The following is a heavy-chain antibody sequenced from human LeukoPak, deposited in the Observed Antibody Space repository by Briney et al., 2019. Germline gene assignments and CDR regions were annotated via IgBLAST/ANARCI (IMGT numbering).Heavy chain of an antibody. J-gene: IGHJ6*02. CDR3: ARDDDVRRLAYCGGDCYGVKKGYGMDV. D-gene: IGHD2-21*02. CDR2: IYDSGST. V-gene: IGHV4-30-4*01. Sequence: SQTLSLTCTVSGGSISSGDYYWSWVRQPPGKGLEWIGYIYDSGSTYYNPSLKSRVTISVDTSKNQFSLKLSSVTAADTAVYHCARDDDVRRLAYCGGDCYGVKKGYGMDVWGQGTTVTVSS. CDR1: GGSISSGDYY.